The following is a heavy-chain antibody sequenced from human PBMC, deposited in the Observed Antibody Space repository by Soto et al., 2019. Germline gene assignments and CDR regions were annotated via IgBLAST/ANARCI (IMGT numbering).Heavy chain of an antibody. CDR1: GGTFSTYA. Sequence: QVQLVQSGAEVKKPESSVKVSCKAPGGTFSTYAISWVRQAPGQGLEWMGGIIPMFGTANYAQRFQDRVTITAEESTNTVYMELSSLRPEDTAVYFCASGIQLWLRRINNGYSGWGQGPLVTVSS. CDR3: ASGIQLWLRRINNGYSG. V-gene: IGHV1-69*12. J-gene: IGHJ4*02. D-gene: IGHD5-18*01. CDR2: IIPMFGTA.